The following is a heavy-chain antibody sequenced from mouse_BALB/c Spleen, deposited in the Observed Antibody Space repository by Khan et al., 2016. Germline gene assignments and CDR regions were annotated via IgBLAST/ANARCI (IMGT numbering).Heavy chain of an antibody. V-gene: IGHV3-2*02. CDR1: GYSITSDYA. CDR3: ARSDYGDKDAMDY. D-gene: IGHD1-1*01. CDR2: ISYSGST. J-gene: IGHJ4*01. Sequence: EVQLQESGPGLVKPSQSLSLTCTVTGYSITSDYAWNWIRQFPGNRLEWMGYISYSGSTSYNPSLKSRISITRDTSKNQFFLQLNSVTSEDTDTYYCARSDYGDKDAMDYWGQGTSVTVSS.